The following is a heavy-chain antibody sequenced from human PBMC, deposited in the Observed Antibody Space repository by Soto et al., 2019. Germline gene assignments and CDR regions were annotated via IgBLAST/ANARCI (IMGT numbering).Heavy chain of an antibody. CDR1: GGSLSSGVYY. D-gene: IGHD2-8*02. J-gene: IGHJ4*02. V-gene: IGHV4-31*03. Sequence: SETLSLTCTVSGGSLSSGVYYWSWLRQHPGKGLEWIGYINYSGSTNYNPSLKSRITISVDTSKNQFSLKLTSVTAADTAVYYCARDKITGLFDYWGQGTLVTVSS. CDR3: ARDKITGLFDY. CDR2: INYSGST.